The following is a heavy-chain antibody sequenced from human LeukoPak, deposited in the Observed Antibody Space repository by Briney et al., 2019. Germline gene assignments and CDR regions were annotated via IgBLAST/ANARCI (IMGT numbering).Heavy chain of an antibody. CDR3: APGKWLPPYLQH. CDR2: ISGTAFST. Sequence: PGGSLRLSCAASGLTFSSYGMSWVRQAPGKGLEWVSIISGTAFSTYYADSVRGRFTISRDNSKNTLYLQMNSLRAEDTAVYYCAPGKWLPPYLQHWGQGTLVTVSS. J-gene: IGHJ1*01. D-gene: IGHD6-19*01. CDR1: GLTFSSYG. V-gene: IGHV3-23*01.